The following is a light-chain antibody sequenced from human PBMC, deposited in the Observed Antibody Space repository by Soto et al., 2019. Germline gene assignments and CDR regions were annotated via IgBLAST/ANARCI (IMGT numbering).Light chain of an antibody. CDR1: QDIGRY. CDR3: QQRGNWPLT. V-gene: IGKV3-11*01. Sequence: ETVLTQSPATLSLSPGERATLSCRASQDIGRYLIWYQQKPGQAPRLLIHDASSRATGIPSRFSGGGSGTDFTLTISSLEPEDFAVYYCQQRGNWPLTFGGGTKVEI. J-gene: IGKJ4*01. CDR2: DAS.